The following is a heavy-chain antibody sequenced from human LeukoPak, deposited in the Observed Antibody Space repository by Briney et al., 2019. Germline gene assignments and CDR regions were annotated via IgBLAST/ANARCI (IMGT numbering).Heavy chain of an antibody. V-gene: IGHV3-23*01. D-gene: IGHD6-13*01. Sequence: GGSLRLSCAASGFTFSSYAMSWVRQAPGKGLEWVSAISGSGGSTYYADSVKGRFTISRGNSKNTLYLQMNSLRAEDTAVYYCAKLAPGYSSSWYPIGAFDIWGQGTMVTVSS. J-gene: IGHJ3*02. CDR2: ISGSGGST. CDR1: GFTFSSYA. CDR3: AKLAPGYSSSWYPIGAFDI.